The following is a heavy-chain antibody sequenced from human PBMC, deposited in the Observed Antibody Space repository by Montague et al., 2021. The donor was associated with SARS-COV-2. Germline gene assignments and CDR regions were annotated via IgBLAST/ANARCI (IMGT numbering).Heavy chain of an antibody. D-gene: IGHD3-22*01. CDR3: ASPTYYYDSCGSDAFDI. CDR2: IYYSGST. J-gene: IGHJ3*02. CDR1: GGSISSSSYY. Sequence: SETLSLTCTVSGGSISSSSYYWGWIRQPPGRGLEWIGSIYYSGSTYYNPSLKSRVTISVDTSKNQFSLKLCSVTAADTAVYYCASPTYYYDSCGSDAFDIWGQGTMVTVSS. V-gene: IGHV4-39*01.